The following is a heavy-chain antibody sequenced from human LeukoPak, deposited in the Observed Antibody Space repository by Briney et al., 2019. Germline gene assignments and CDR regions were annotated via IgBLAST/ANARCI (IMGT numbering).Heavy chain of an antibody. D-gene: IGHD1-26*01. J-gene: IGHJ4*02. CDR3: AKTGRGTTTFHYFDY. V-gene: IGHV3-23*01. CDR1: GFTFSSYA. CDR2: ISGSGGST. Sequence: GGSLRLSCVASGFTFSSYAISWVRQAPGKGLEWVSVISGSGGSTYHADSMKGRFTISRDNSRDTLHLQMNSLRAEDTAVYYCAKTGRGTTTFHYFDYWGQGTLVTVSS.